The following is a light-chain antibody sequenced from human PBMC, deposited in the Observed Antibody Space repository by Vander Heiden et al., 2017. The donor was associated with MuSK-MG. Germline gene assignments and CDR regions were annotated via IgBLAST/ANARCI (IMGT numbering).Light chain of an antibody. CDR1: SRCFSDYHY. J-gene: IGLJ2*01. CDR2: DVS. V-gene: IGLV2-14*01. CDR3: SSDTSSSTVV. Sequence: HSALTQPASASWSPGRAITISCTGTSRCFSDYHYFSLYQQHPGKAPKVMIYDVSTRPSGVANRFSGSKSGNTASLTIAGLQAEDEADYYCSSDTSSSTVVFGGGTKLTVL.